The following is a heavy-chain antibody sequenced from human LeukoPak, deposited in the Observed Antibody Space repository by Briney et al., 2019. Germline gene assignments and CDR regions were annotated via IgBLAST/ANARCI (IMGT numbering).Heavy chain of an antibody. J-gene: IGHJ3*02. CDR2: INPNSGGT. CDR1: GYTFTGYY. Sequence: ASVKVSCKASGYTFTGYYMHWVRQAPGQGLEWMGRINPNSGGTNYAQKFQGRVTMTRDTSISTVYMELSSLRSEDTAVYYCARGLLLWFGESPRGAFDIWGQGTMVTVSS. V-gene: IGHV1-2*06. D-gene: IGHD3-10*01. CDR3: ARGLLLWFGESPRGAFDI.